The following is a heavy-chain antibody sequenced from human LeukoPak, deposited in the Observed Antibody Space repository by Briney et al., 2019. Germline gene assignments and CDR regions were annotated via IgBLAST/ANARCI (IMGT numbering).Heavy chain of an antibody. CDR1: GFTFSSYG. CDR2: IWYDGSNK. CDR3: ARDWGKGDY. Sequence: PGGSLRLSCAASGFTFSSYGMHWVRQAPGKGLEWVSLIWYDGSNKYYADSVKGRFTISRDNSKNTLYLQMYSLRAEDTAVYYCARDWGKGDYWGQGTLVTVSS. V-gene: IGHV3-33*01. D-gene: IGHD3-16*01. J-gene: IGHJ4*02.